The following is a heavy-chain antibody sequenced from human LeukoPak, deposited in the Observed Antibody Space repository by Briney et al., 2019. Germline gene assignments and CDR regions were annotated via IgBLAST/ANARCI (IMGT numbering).Heavy chain of an antibody. CDR2: ITVSGGNT. V-gene: IGHV3-23*01. J-gene: IGHJ4*02. CDR1: GFTFSSYA. D-gene: IGHD1-26*01. CDR3: AKAAGATYYRVFDY. Sequence: GGSLRLSCAASGFTFSSYAMNWVRQAPGKGLEWVSGITVSGGNTYYADSVKGRFTISRDNSNNMVYLQMNSLRAEDTAKYYCAKAAGATYYRVFDYWGQGILVTVSS.